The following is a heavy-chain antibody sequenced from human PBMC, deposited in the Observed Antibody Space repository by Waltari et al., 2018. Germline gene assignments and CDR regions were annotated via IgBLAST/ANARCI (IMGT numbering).Heavy chain of an antibody. V-gene: IGHV3-23*01. J-gene: IGHJ4*02. CDR2: ISDNGIIT. D-gene: IGHD4-17*01. CDR1: GFRFSSHD. CDR3: AKKPYDHAYGDYFDY. Sequence: SGFRFSSHDMTWVRQAPEKGLEWVSSISDNGIITFYGDSGKGRFTISRDNSKSTLYLQLSGLRAEDTAVYYCAKKPYDHAYGDYFDYWGQGTLVTVSS.